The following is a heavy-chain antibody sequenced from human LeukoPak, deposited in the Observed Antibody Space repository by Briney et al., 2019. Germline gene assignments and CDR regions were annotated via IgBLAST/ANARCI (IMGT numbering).Heavy chain of an antibody. CDR3: AKGYYDSSGSDF. Sequence: GGSLRLSCAASGFTFDDYAIHWVRQAPGKGLEWVSGISWNSGSIGYADSVKGRFTISRDNAKNSLYLQMNSLRADDTALYYCAKGYYDSSGSDFWGQGTLVTVSS. CDR1: GFTFDDYA. D-gene: IGHD3-22*01. J-gene: IGHJ4*02. V-gene: IGHV3-9*01. CDR2: ISWNSGSI.